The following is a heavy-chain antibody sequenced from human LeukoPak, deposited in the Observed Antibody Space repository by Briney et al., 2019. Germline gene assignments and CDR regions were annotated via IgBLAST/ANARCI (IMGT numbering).Heavy chain of an antibody. V-gene: IGHV3-21*01. CDR2: ISSSSSYI. J-gene: IGHJ3*02. Sequence: GGSLRLSCAASGFTFSSYRMNWVRQAPGKGLEWVSSISSSSSYIYYADSVKGRFTISRDNAKNTLYLQMNSLRAEDTAVYYCARVSAVRYAFDIWGQGTMVTVSS. CDR3: ARVSAVRYAFDI. D-gene: IGHD6-19*01. CDR1: GFTFSSYR.